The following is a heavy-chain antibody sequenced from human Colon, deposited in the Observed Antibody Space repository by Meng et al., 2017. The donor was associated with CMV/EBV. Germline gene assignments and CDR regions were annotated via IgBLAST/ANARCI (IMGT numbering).Heavy chain of an antibody. Sequence: QVEPVQSGAEVKEAGASVKVSCKSSGYTFNGYFMHWVRQAPGQGLEWMGWINPVTGDTSYAQKFQVRVTMTRDTSISTAYMELSSLRSDDTAVYYCATFGGDFDYWGQGTLVTVSS. CDR3: ATFGGDFDY. J-gene: IGHJ4*02. V-gene: IGHV1-2*02. CDR2: INPVTGDT. D-gene: IGHD3-3*01. CDR1: GYTFNGYF.